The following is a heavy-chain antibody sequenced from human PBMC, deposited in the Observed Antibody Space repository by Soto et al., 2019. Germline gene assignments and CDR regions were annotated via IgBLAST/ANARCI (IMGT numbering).Heavy chain of an antibody. CDR2: IYYRGST. V-gene: IGHV4-59*01. CDR1: GGSFGNYY. D-gene: IGHD2-21*01. J-gene: IGHJ6*02. CDR3: ATGLFVPDNYFYYGVDV. Sequence: QVQLQESDPGLVKPSETLSLACTVSGGSFGNYYWSWIRQPPGKGLEWIGYIYYRGSTNYNPSLKSRATISIDTSKHQLALRLSSVTAADSAVYYCATGLFVPDNYFYYGVDVWGHGTAVTISS.